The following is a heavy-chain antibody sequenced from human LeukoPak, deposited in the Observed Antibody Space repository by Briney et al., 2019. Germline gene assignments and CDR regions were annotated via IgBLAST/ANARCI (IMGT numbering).Heavy chain of an antibody. D-gene: IGHD4-23*01. CDR1: GFSVGDKY. CDR2: IYSAGDT. J-gene: IGHJ4*02. Sequence: GGSLRLSCAASGFSVGDKYMSWVRQAPGKGLEWVSLIYSAGDTFYSDSVRGRFTVSRDNSKNTLYLQMNSLRAEDTAFYYCARDSNSFPNLFDLWGQGTLVTVSS. CDR3: ARDSNSFPNLFDL. V-gene: IGHV3-53*01.